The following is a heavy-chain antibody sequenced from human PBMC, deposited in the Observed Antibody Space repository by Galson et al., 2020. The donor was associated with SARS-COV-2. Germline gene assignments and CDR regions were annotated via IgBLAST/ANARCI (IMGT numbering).Heavy chain of an antibody. D-gene: IGHD2-2*01. CDR1: GFTFSSYW. CDR2: IKQDGSEK. Sequence: GGSLRLYCAASGFTFSSYWMSWVRQAPGKGLEWVANIKQDGSEKYYVDSVKGRFTISRDNAKNSLYLQMNSLRAEDTAVYYCARYCSSTSCYLGAFDIWGQGTMGTVSS. V-gene: IGHV3-7*03. CDR3: ARYCSSTSCYLGAFDI. J-gene: IGHJ3*02.